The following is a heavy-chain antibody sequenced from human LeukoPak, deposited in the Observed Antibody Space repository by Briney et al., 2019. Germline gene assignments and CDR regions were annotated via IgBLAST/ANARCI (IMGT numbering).Heavy chain of an antibody. CDR2: VNPNSGGT. D-gene: IGHD2-21*02. J-gene: IGHJ4*02. V-gene: IGHV1-2*06. CDR3: ARGLYSGDWGVDC. Sequence: GASVKVSCKASGYTFTDYYIHWVRQAPGQGLEWMGRVNPNSGGTNYAQKFQGRVTVTRDTSISTVYMELSRLRSDDTAVYYCARGLYSGDWGVDCWGQGTLVTVSS. CDR1: GYTFTDYY.